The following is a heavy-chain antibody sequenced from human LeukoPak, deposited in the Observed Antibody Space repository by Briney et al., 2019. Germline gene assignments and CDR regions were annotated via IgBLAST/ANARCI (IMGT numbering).Heavy chain of an antibody. J-gene: IGHJ4*02. CDR1: GGSISNYY. D-gene: IGHD2-21*02. V-gene: IGHV4-59*01. Sequence: SETLSLTCTVSGGSISNYYWSWIRQPPGEGLEWIGYIYSSGGTNYNPSLRSRVTISVDTSKNQFSLKLSSVTAADTAVYYCARFAYCGGHCWYYFDYWGQGSLVTVSS. CDR2: IYSSGGT. CDR3: ARFAYCGGHCWYYFDY.